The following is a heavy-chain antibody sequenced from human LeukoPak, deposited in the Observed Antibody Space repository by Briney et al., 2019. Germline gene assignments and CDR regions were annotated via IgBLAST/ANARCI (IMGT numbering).Heavy chain of an antibody. D-gene: IGHD6-13*01. J-gene: IGHJ4*02. V-gene: IGHV3-23*01. Sequence: GGSLRLSCAASGFTFSSYAMSWVRQTPGKGLEWVSAISSSGDSTYYGDSVKGRFTISRDNSKNTLYLQMNSLRAEDTAVYYCAKEGEQRTSSRWFGIDYWGQGTLVTVSS. CDR2: ISSSGDST. CDR1: GFTFSSYA. CDR3: AKEGEQRTSSRWFGIDY.